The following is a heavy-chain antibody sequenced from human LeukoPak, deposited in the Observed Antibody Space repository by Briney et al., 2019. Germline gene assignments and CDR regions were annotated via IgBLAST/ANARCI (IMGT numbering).Heavy chain of an antibody. D-gene: IGHD1-26*01. V-gene: IGHV3-72*01. J-gene: IGHJ4*02. CDR1: GFTFSDHS. CDR2: TRNKANSYIT. Sequence: GGSLRLSCAASGFTFSDHSLDWVRQAPGKGLEWVGRTRNKANSYITEYAASVKGRFTISRDDSKNSLYLQMSSLKTDDTAMYYCASIRGTFGYWGQGTLVTVPS. CDR3: ASIRGTFGY.